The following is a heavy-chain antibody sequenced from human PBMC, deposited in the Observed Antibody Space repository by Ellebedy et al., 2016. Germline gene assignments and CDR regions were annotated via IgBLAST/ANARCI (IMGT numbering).Heavy chain of an antibody. CDR1: GGSFSGYY. D-gene: IGHD3-9*01. CDR3: ASKLVIKRSWFDP. CDR2: INHSGST. J-gene: IGHJ5*02. Sequence: SETLSLXXAVYGGSFSGYYWSWIRQPPGKGLEWIGEINHSGSTNYNPSLKSRVTISVDTSKNQFSLKLSSVTAADTAVYYCASKLVIKRSWFDPWGQGTLVTVSS. V-gene: IGHV4-34*01.